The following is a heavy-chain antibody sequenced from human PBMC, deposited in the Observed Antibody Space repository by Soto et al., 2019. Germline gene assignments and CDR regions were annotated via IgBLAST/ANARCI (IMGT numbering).Heavy chain of an antibody. CDR2: IIPIFGTA. J-gene: IGHJ5*02. D-gene: IGHD3-22*01. CDR1: GGTFSSYA. V-gene: IGHV1-69*01. CDR3: ARADYYDSSGYSRYNWFDP. Sequence: QVQLVQSGAEVKKPGSSVKVSCKASGGTFSSYAISWVRQAPGQGLEWMGGIIPIFGTANYAQKFQGRVTITADESTSTAYRELSSLRSEDTAVYYCARADYYDSSGYSRYNWFDPWGQGTLVTVSS.